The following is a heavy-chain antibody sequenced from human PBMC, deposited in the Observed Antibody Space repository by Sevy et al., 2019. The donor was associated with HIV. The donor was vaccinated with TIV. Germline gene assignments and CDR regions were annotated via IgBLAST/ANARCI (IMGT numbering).Heavy chain of an antibody. CDR3: AKGFTMIVVGFFDY. Sequence: GGSLRLSCAASGFTFDDYAMHWVRQAPGKGLEWVSGISWNSGSIGYADSVKGRFTISRDNAKNSLYLQMNSLRAEDKALYYCAKGFTMIVVGFFDYWGQGTLVTVSS. D-gene: IGHD3-22*01. CDR2: ISWNSGSI. V-gene: IGHV3-9*01. CDR1: GFTFDDYA. J-gene: IGHJ4*02.